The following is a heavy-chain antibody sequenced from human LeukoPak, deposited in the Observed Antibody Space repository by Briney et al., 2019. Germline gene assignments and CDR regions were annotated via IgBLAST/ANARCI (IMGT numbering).Heavy chain of an antibody. J-gene: IGHJ6*03. Sequence: ASVKVSCKASGYTFTSYAMHWVRQASGQRLEWMGWINAGNGNTKYSQQFQGRVTITRDTSASTAYMELSSLRSEDTAVYYCARRAADPHYLYMDVWGNGTTVTVSS. CDR3: ARRAADPHYLYMDV. CDR2: INAGNGNT. D-gene: IGHD6-13*01. V-gene: IGHV1-3*01. CDR1: GYTFTSYA.